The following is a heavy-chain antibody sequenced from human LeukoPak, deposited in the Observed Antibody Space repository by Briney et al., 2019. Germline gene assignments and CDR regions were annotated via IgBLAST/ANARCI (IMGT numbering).Heavy chain of an antibody. Sequence: SETLSLTCTVSGGSINSGAYYWSWIRQHPGKGLEWIGYIYYSGSNYYNPSLKSRVTISVDTSKNQFSLKLSSVTAADTAVYYCAGCSGGSPIDSFHIWGQGTMVTVSS. J-gene: IGHJ3*02. CDR2: IYYSGSN. CDR3: AGCSGGSPIDSFHI. D-gene: IGHD2-15*01. CDR1: GGSINSGAYY. V-gene: IGHV4-31*03.